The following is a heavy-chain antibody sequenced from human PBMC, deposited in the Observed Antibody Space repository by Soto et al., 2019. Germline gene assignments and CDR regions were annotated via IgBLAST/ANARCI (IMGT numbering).Heavy chain of an antibody. V-gene: IGHV3-66*01. Sequence: EVQLVESGGGLVQPGGSLRLSCAASGFTVSTKYMSWVRQAPGKGLEWVSVIYSGGSTFYADSVRVRSTISRDNSKNTVNLHMNSLRAEDTAVYYCARDPWAADYWGQGTLVTVSS. J-gene: IGHJ4*02. CDR1: GFTVSTKY. CDR3: ARDPWAADY. D-gene: IGHD3-16*01. CDR2: IYSGGST.